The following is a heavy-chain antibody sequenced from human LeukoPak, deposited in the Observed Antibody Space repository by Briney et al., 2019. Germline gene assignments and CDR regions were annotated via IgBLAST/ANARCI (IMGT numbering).Heavy chain of an antibody. V-gene: IGHV3-21*01. D-gene: IGHD6-6*01. CDR3: AREKVCSSSSQDY. Sequence: GGSLRLSCAASGFTFSSYNMNWVRQAPGKGLEWVSSISSSSSYIYYADSVKGRFTISRDNAQSSLYLQMNSLRVEDTAVYYCAREKVCSSSSQDYWGQGTLVTVSS. CDR1: GFTFSSYN. CDR2: ISSSSSYI. J-gene: IGHJ4*02.